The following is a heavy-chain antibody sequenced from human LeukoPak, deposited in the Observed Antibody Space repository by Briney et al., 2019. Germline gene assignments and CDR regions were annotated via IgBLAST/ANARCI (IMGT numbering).Heavy chain of an antibody. CDR1: GGSISSGSYY. J-gene: IGHJ4*02. D-gene: IGHD3-10*01. V-gene: IGHV4-61*02. Sequence: SETLSLTCTVSGGSISSGSYYWSWIRQPAGKGLEWIGRIYTSGSTNYNPSLKSRVTISVDTSKNQFSLKLSSVTAADTAVYYCARQNRLGGPRFDYWGQGTLVTVSS. CDR2: IYTSGST. CDR3: ARQNRLGGPRFDY.